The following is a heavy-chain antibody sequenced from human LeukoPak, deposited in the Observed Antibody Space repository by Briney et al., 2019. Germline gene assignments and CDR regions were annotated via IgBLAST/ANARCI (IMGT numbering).Heavy chain of an antibody. CDR1: GFTFSSYW. V-gene: IGHV3-7*01. D-gene: IGHD3-10*01. CDR3: ARVVGSYYGSGSYEDY. Sequence: GGSLRRSGAASGFTFSSYWMSWVRQAPGKGLEWVANIKQDGSEKYYVDSVKGRFTISRDNAKNSLYLQMNSLRAEDTAVYYCARVVGSYYGSGSYEDYWGQGTLVTVSS. J-gene: IGHJ4*02. CDR2: IKQDGSEK.